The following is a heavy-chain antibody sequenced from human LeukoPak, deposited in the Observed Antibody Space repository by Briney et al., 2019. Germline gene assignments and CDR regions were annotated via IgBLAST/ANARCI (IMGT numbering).Heavy chain of an antibody. CDR2: INHRGST. Sequence: SETLSLTCAVYGGSFSGYYWSWIRQSPGKGLEWLGEINHRGSTNYNPSLKRRVTISVDTSKNQFSLKLSSVTAADTAVYYCAKSLYGSGSYYNWFDPWGQGTLVTVSS. V-gene: IGHV4-34*01. D-gene: IGHD3-10*01. J-gene: IGHJ5*02. CDR1: GGSFSGYY. CDR3: AKSLYGSGSYYNWFDP.